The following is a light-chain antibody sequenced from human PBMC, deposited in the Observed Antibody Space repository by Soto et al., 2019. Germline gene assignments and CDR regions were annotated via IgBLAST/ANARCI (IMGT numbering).Light chain of an antibody. CDR2: WAS. J-gene: IGKJ5*01. CDR1: QSVVYSSNNKNY. Sequence: DIVMTQSPDSLAVSLGERATINCKSSQSVVYSSNNKNYLAWFQQKSGQPPKLLIYWASTRQSGVPDRFSGTGSATDFTLTISSLQAEDVAVYYCQQYHSDPITFGQGTRLEIK. CDR3: QQYHSDPIT. V-gene: IGKV4-1*01.